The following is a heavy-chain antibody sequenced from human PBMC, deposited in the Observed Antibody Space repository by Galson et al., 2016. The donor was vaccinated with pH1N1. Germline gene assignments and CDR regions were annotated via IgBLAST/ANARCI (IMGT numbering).Heavy chain of an antibody. CDR3: AHREVMITNAFDF. CDR2: IYWDDDK. Sequence: PALEKPTQTLTLTCSFSGFSLSSRGMGVGWIRQPPGKGLEWLAVIYWDDDKRYSPSLKTRLTITKDTSKNQVVLKMTNMDPADTATYYCAHREVMITNAFDFWGQGTVVTVSS. CDR1: GFSLSSRGMG. J-gene: IGHJ3*01. D-gene: IGHD3-16*01. V-gene: IGHV2-5*02.